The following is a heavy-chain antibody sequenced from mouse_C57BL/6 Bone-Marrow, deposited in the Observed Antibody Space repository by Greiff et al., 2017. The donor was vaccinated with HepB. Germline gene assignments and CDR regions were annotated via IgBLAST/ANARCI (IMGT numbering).Heavy chain of an antibody. D-gene: IGHD2-4*01. CDR1: GYAFSSYW. CDR2: IYPGDGDT. V-gene: IGHV1-80*01. Sequence: VQLQQSGAELVKPGASVKISCKASGYAFSSYWMTWVKQRPGKGLEWIGTIYPGDGDTNYNGKFKGKATLTADKSSSTAYMQLSSLTSEDAAVYCCARWGPDDYDEEFDYWGQGTTLTVSS. CDR3: ARWGPDDYDEEFDY. J-gene: IGHJ2*01.